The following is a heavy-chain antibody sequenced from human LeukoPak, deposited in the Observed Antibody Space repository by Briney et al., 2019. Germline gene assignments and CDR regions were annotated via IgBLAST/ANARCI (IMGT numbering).Heavy chain of an antibody. CDR2: INHSGST. CDR3: AAIAAAGTGGSANFDY. V-gene: IGHV4-34*01. Sequence: PSETLSLTCAVYGGSFSGYYWSWIRQPPGKGLEWIGEINHSGSTNYNPSLKSRVTISVDTSKNQFSLKLSSVTAADTAVYYCAAIAAAGTGGSANFDYWGQGTLVIVSS. D-gene: IGHD6-13*01. CDR1: GGSFSGYY. J-gene: IGHJ4*02.